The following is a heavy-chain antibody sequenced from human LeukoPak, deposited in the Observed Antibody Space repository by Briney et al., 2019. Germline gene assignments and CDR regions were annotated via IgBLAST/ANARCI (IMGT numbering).Heavy chain of an antibody. Sequence: GGSLRLSCAASGFTFSSYSMNWVRQAPGKGLEWVSSISSGSTYIYYGDSLKGRFTISRDNAKNSLYLQMNSLRAEDTAVYYCARRVASANDAFDIRGQGTMVTVSS. CDR1: GFTFSSYS. CDR2: ISSGSTYI. CDR3: ARRVASANDAFDI. V-gene: IGHV3-21*01. D-gene: IGHD6-13*01. J-gene: IGHJ3*02.